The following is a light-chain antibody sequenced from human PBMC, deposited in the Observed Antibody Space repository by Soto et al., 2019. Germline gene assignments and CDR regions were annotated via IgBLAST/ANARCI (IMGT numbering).Light chain of an antibody. CDR3: QQSYCAPQT. CDR1: QLISDY. Sequence: DIQMTQSPSSLSASVGDRVTITCRASQLISDYIDWYQQKPGQAPNLLIYAHSNLQSGEPSRFTGSRSGTAFSITITSLQVEDFATYYCQQSYCAPQTFGQGTKVEIK. V-gene: IGKV1-39*01. CDR2: AHS. J-gene: IGKJ1*01.